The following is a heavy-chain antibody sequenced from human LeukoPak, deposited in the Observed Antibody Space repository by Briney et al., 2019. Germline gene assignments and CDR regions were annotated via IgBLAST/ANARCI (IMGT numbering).Heavy chain of an antibody. CDR3: ARVWFRVVPAATTFDP. Sequence: GASVKVSCKASGYTFTSYGISWVRQAPGQGLEWMGWISAYNGNTNYAQKLQGRVTMTTDTSTSTAYMELRSLRSDDTAVYYCARVWFRVVPAATTFDPWGQGTLVTVSS. CDR2: ISAYNGNT. CDR1: GYTFTSYG. V-gene: IGHV1-18*01. D-gene: IGHD2-2*01. J-gene: IGHJ5*02.